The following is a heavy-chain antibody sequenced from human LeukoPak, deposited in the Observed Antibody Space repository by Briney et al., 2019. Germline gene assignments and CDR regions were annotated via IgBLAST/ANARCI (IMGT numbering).Heavy chain of an antibody. V-gene: IGHV4-34*01. CDR1: GFTFSDYY. J-gene: IGHJ6*03. D-gene: IGHD6-19*01. Sequence: GSLRLSCAASGFTFSDYYMSWIRQAPGKGLEWIGEINHSGSTNYNPSLKSRVTISVDTSKNQFSLKLSSVTAADTAVYYCARRYSSGWWDYYYYYMDVWGKGTTVTISS. CDR3: ARRYSSGWWDYYYYYMDV. CDR2: INHSGST.